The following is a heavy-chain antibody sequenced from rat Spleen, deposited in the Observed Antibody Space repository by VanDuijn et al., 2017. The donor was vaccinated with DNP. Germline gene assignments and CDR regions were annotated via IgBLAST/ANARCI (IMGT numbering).Heavy chain of an antibody. CDR1: GFTFSSFA. V-gene: IGHV5-7*01. CDR2: ISYDGSDT. J-gene: IGHJ4*01. CDR3: ARHRTIMPYYYAMDA. Sequence: EVQLVESGGGLVQPGRSLKLSCAASGFTFSSFAMAWVRQAPKKGLEWVATISYDGSDTYYRDSVKGRFTMSRDNAKSTLYLQMDSLRSEDTATYYCARHRTIMPYYYAMDAWGQGASVTVSS. D-gene: IGHD1-12*01.